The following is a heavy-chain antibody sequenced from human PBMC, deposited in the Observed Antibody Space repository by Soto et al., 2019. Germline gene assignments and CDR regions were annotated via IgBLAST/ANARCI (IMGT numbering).Heavy chain of an antibody. CDR1: GGSISSGDYY. V-gene: IGHV4-30-4*01. D-gene: IGHD3-10*01. J-gene: IGHJ4*02. CDR3: AREYYYGSGSYYNSPIDY. CDR2: IYYSGST. Sequence: QVQLQESGPGLVKPSQTLSLTCTVSGGSISSGDYYWSWIRQPPGKGLEWIGYIYYSGSTYYNPSLKSRVTISVDTSKNQFSLKLSSVTAPDTAVYYCAREYYYGSGSYYNSPIDYWGQGTLVTVSS.